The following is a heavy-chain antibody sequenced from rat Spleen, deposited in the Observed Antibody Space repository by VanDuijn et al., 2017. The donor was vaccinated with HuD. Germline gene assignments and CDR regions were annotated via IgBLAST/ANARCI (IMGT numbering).Heavy chain of an antibody. V-gene: IGHV5-22*01. CDR3: ARHSSTYYVMDA. CDR1: GFTFINYG. D-gene: IGHD1-2*01. Sequence: EVQLVESGGGLVQPGRSLKLSCVASGFTFINYGMAWVRQAPKKGLEWVASITYEGSSNYYGDSVKGRFTVSRDNAKNTLYLQMNSLGPEDTATYYCARHSSTYYVMDAWGQGASVTVSS. CDR2: ITYEGSSN. J-gene: IGHJ4*01.